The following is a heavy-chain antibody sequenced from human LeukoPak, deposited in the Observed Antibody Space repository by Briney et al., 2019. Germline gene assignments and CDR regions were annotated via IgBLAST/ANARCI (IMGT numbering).Heavy chain of an antibody. J-gene: IGHJ6*03. CDR2: IYYSGST. V-gene: IGHV4-39*01. CDR3: VRHHGDWRYYYIDV. D-gene: IGHD4-17*01. Sequence: SETLSLTCAASGGSISSSSYNWGWIRQPPGKGLEWIGSIYYSGSTYYNPPLKSRVTISVDTSKNQFSLKLSSVTAADTAVYYCVRHHGDWRYYYIDVWGKGTTVTVSS. CDR1: GGSISSSSYN.